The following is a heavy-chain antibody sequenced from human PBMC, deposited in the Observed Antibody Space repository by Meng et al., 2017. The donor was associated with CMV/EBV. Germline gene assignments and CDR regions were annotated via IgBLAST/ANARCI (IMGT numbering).Heavy chain of an antibody. J-gene: IGHJ4*02. CDR3: AKESVAGHFAY. V-gene: IGHV3-23*01. CDR1: GFTFSNSA. CDR2: IDYSGADT. D-gene: IGHD6-19*01. Sequence: GESLKISCGGSGFTFSNSALNWVRQAPGEGLEWVSTIDYSGADTYYAKSVRGRFTISRDNFRNTVYLQLNSLRAEDTAVYYCAKESVAGHFAYWGQG.